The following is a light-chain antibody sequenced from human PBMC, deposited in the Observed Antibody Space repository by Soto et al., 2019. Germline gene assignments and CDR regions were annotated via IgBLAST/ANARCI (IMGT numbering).Light chain of an antibody. CDR3: QQDYSYPLT. CDR2: AAS. V-gene: IGKV1-6*01. CDR1: QGIRND. Sequence: AIQMTQSPSSLSASVGDRVTLTCRASQGIRNDLGWYQQKPGKAPNLLIYAASRLQSGVPSRFSGSGSGTDFTLTISSLRPEDSATYYCQQDYSYPLTFGGGTKVEI. J-gene: IGKJ4*01.